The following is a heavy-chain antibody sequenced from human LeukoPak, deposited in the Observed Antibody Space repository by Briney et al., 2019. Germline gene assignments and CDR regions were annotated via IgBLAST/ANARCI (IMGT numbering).Heavy chain of an antibody. J-gene: IGHJ4*02. D-gene: IGHD3-10*01. CDR1: GGSISGYY. V-gene: IGHV4-59*12. CDR2: MYYSGST. Sequence: PSETLSLTCSVSGGSISGYYWSWIRQPPGKGLEWIGDMYYSGSTNYNPSLKSRVTISVDKSKNQFSLKLSSVTAADTAVYYCAALGNSGSYSYFDYWGQGTLVTVSS. CDR3: AALGNSGSYSYFDY.